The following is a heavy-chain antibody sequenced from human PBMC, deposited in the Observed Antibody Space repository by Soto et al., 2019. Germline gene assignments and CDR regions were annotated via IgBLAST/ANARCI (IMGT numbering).Heavy chain of an antibody. D-gene: IGHD2-8*01. CDR2: IYYSWST. J-gene: IGHJ5*02. CDR3: ARETVGYCTNGVCMNWFDP. CDR1: GGSISSGGYY. V-gene: IGHV4-31*03. Sequence: QVQLQESGPGLVKPSQTLSLTCTVSGGSISSGGYYWSWIRQHPGKGLEWIGYIYYSWSTYYNPSSKSRVTISVETSKNQFSLKLSSVTAADTAVYYCARETVGYCTNGVCMNWFDPWGQGTPVTVSS.